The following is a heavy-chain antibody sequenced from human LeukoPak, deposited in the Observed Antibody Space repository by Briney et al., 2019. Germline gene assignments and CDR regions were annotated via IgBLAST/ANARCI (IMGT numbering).Heavy chain of an antibody. D-gene: IGHD3-9*01. J-gene: IGHJ6*03. CDR2: IQYDGSDR. CDR3: TYIWICYGSYIDV. V-gene: IGHV3-30*02. Sequence: PGGSLRLSCAASGFSFSNYVMHWVRQAPGKGLEYVSFIQYDGSDRYYADSVRGRFAISRDNPKSTLYLEMNSLRAEDTAVYYCTYIWICYGSYIDVRGKGTTVTVSS. CDR1: GFSFSNYV.